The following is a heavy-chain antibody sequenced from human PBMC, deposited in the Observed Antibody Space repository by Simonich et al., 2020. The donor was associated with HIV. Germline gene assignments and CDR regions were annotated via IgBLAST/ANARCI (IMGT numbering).Heavy chain of an antibody. CDR3: ARGFYQRLYYFDY. CDR1: GGSFSGYY. J-gene: IGHJ4*02. CDR2: INHSEST. Sequence: QVQLQQWGAGLLKPSETLSLTCAVYGGSFSGYYWRWIRQPPGKGLVWIGEINHSESTNYNPSLKSRVTISVDTSKNQFSLKLSSVTAADTAVYYCARGFYQRLYYFDYWGQGTLVTVSS. V-gene: IGHV4-34*01. D-gene: IGHD2-2*01.